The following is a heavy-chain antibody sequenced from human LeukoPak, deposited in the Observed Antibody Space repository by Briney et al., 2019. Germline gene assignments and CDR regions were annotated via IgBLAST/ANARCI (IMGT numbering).Heavy chain of an antibody. CDR1: GVSVSSGSYY. J-gene: IGHJ4*02. CDR2: IYYSGST. D-gene: IGHD5-12*01. Sequence: SETLSLTCTVSGVSVSSGSYYWSWIRQPPGKGLEWIGYIYYSGSTNYNPSLKSRVTISVDTSKNQFSLKLSSVTAADTAVYYCARGSAYSGYDLDIWGQGTLVTVSS. CDR3: ARGSAYSGYDLDI. V-gene: IGHV4-61*01.